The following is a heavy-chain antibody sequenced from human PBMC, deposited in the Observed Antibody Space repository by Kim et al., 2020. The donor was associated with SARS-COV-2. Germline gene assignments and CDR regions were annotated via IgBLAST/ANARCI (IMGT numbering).Heavy chain of an antibody. D-gene: IGHD6-13*01. CDR1: GGSISSYY. Sequence: SETLSLTCTVSGGSISSYYWSWIRQPPGKGLEWIGYIYYSGSTNYNPSLKSRVTISVDTSKNQFSLKLSSVTAADTAVYYCARALEGYTSSWQFDYWGQG. J-gene: IGHJ4*02. CDR3: ARALEGYTSSWQFDY. V-gene: IGHV4-59*08. CDR2: IYYSGST.